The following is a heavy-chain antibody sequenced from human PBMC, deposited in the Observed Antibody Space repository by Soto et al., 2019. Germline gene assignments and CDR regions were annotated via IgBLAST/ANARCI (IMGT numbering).Heavy chain of an antibody. Sequence: VQVVASGGGLVQPGRSLRLSCAVSGFRFEQYVMHWVRQAPGKGLECVSTVSPTGDTVAYADSVEGRFTVSRDNAKNSLYLQMNSLKGADTAFYYCLKDAHHGSIDDLGQGTLVTVSS. J-gene: IGHJ4*02. CDR3: LKDAHHGSIDD. V-gene: IGHV3-9*01. D-gene: IGHD3-10*01. CDR1: GFRFEQYV. CDR2: VSPTGDTV.